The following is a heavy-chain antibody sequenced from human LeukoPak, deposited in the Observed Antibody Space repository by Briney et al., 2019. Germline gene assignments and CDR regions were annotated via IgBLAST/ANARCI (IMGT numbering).Heavy chain of an antibody. CDR1: GGSISSYY. D-gene: IGHD3-10*01. CDR2: IYYCGST. Sequence: SETLSLTCTVSGGSISSYYWSWIRQPPGKGLEWIGYIYYCGSTNYNPSLKSRVTISVDTSKNQFSLKLSSVTAADTAVYYCARRSGSRDAFDIWGQGTMVTVSS. CDR3: ARRSGSRDAFDI. V-gene: IGHV4-59*01. J-gene: IGHJ3*02.